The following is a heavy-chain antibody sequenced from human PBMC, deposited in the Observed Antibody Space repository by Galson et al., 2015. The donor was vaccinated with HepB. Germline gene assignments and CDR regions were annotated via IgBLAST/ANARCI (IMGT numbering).Heavy chain of an antibody. V-gene: IGHV1-46*03. CDR2: INPSGGST. CDR1: GYTFTSYY. Sequence: SVKVSCKASGYTFTSYYMHWVRQAPGQGLEWMGIINPSGGSTSYAQKFQGRVTMTRDTSTSTVNMELSSLRSEDTAVYYFARGEGSGYCSSTSCYEIDYWGQGTLVTVSS. D-gene: IGHD2-2*03. CDR3: ARGEGSGYCSSTSCYEIDY. J-gene: IGHJ4*02.